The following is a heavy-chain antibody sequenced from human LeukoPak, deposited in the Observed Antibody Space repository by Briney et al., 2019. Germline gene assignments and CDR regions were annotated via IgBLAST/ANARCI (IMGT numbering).Heavy chain of an antibody. V-gene: IGHV4-59*12. CDR2: IYYSGST. J-gene: IGHJ4*02. Sequence: SETLSLTCTVSGGSISSYYWSWIRQPPGKGLEWIGYIYYSGSTNYNPSLKSRVTISVDTSKNQFSLKLSSVTAADTAVYYCARERARPRRSFDYWGQGTLVTVSS. CDR1: GGSISSYY. CDR3: ARERARPRRSFDY. D-gene: IGHD3-10*01.